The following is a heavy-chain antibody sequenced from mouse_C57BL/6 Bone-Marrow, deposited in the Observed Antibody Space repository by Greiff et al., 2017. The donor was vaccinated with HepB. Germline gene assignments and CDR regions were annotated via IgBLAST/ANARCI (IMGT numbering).Heavy chain of an antibody. CDR2: ISNGGGST. Sequence: LQQSGGGLVQPGGSLKLSCAASGFTFSDYYMYWVRQTPEKRLEWVAYISNGGGSTYYPDTVKGRFTISRDNAKNTLYLQMSRLKSEDTAMYYCARRDYYGSSLDVWGTGTTVTVSS. D-gene: IGHD1-1*01. J-gene: IGHJ1*03. V-gene: IGHV5-12*01. CDR1: GFTFSDYY. CDR3: ARRDYYGSSLDV.